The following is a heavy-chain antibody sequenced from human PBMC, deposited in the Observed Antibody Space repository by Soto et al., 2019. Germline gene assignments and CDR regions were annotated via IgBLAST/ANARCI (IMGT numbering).Heavy chain of an antibody. CDR1: GYSISSGYY. CDR2: IYHSGST. J-gene: IGHJ5*02. Sequence: PSETLSLTCAVSGYSISSGYYWGWIRQPPGKGLEWIGSIYHSGSTYYNPSLKSRVTISVDTSKNQFSLKLSSVTAADTAVYYCARLGPLGWFDPWGQGTLVTVSS. V-gene: IGHV4-38-2*01. CDR3: ARLGPLGWFDP. D-gene: IGHD3-16*01.